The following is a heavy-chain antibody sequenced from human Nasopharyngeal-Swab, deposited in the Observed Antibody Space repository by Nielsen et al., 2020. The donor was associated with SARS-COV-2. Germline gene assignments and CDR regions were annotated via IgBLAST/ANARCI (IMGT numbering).Heavy chain of an antibody. D-gene: IGHD2-21*02. Sequence: GGSLRLSCAASGFIFDDYAMHWVRQVPGKGLEWVASISWTSGSIGYADSVKDRFSISRDNAKNSLYLEMNNLRAEDMAVYYCARPDCGGDCFSPSYFDSWGQGTLVTVSS. CDR2: ISWTSGSI. CDR3: ARPDCGGDCFSPSYFDS. CDR1: GFIFDDYA. J-gene: IGHJ4*02. V-gene: IGHV3-9*03.